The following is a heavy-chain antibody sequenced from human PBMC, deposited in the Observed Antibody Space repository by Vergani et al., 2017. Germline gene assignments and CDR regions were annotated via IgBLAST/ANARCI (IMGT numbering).Heavy chain of an antibody. CDR1: GYTFTGYY. J-gene: IGHJ4*02. CDR3: ARDVLGPYCTNGVCSLFDY. CDR2: INPNSGGT. D-gene: IGHD2-8*01. V-gene: IGHV1-2*02. Sequence: QVQLVQSGAEVKKPGASVKVSCKASGYTFTGYYMHWVRQAPGQGLEWMGWINPNSGGTNYAQKFQGRVTMTRDTSISTAYMELSRLRSDDTAVYYCARDVLGPYCTNGVCSLFDYWGQGTLVTVSS.